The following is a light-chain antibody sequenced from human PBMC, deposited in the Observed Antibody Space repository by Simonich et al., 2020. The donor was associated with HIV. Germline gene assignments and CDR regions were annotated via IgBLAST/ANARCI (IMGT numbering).Light chain of an antibody. CDR2: AAS. V-gene: IGKV1-NL1*01. CDR1: QGIRNS. Sequence: DIQMTQSPTSLSASVGDRVTITCRASQGIRNSLAWYHQKPGKAPKLLLYAASRLESGVPSRFSGSGSGTDYTLTISSLQPEDFATYYCQQYYSTLMYTFGQGTKLEIK. J-gene: IGKJ2*01. CDR3: QQYYSTLMYT.